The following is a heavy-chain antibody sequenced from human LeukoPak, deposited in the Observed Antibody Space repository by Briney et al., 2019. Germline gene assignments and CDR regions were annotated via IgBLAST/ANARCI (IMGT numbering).Heavy chain of an antibody. CDR2: ISHSGST. CDR1: GYSISSGYY. D-gene: IGHD1-26*01. V-gene: IGHV4-38-2*01. Sequence: PSETLSLTCAVSGYSISSGYYWGWIRQPPGKGLEWIGSISHSGSTNYNPSLKSRVTISIDTSKNQFSLKLSSVTAADTAVYYCARGQWGYFDLWGRGTLVTVSS. CDR3: ARGQWGYFDL. J-gene: IGHJ2*01.